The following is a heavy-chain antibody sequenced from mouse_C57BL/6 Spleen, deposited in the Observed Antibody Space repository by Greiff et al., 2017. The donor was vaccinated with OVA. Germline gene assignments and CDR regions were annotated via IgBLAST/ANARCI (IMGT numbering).Heavy chain of an antibody. Sequence: EVNVVESGEGLVKPGGSLKLSCAASGFTFSSYAMSWVRQTPEKRLEWVAYISSGGDYIYYADTVKGRFTISRDNARNTLYLQMSSLKSEDTAMYYCTRGGGSSHWYFDVWGTGTTVTVSS. D-gene: IGHD1-1*01. CDR1: GFTFSSYA. CDR3: TRGGGSSHWYFDV. J-gene: IGHJ1*03. CDR2: ISSGGDYI. V-gene: IGHV5-9-1*02.